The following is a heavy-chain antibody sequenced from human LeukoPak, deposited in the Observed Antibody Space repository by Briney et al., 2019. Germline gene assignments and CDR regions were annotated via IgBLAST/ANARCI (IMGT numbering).Heavy chain of an antibody. CDR3: ASHNYYASSGPAAGFDP. V-gene: IGHV4-59*08. CDR1: GGSISSYY. D-gene: IGHD3-22*01. J-gene: IGHJ5*02. CDR2: IYYSGST. Sequence: SETLSLTCTVSGGSISSYYWSWIRQPPGKGLEWIGYIYYSGSTNYNPSLKSRVTISVDTSKNQFSLKLSSVTAADTAVYYCASHNYYASSGPAAGFDPWGQGTLVTVSS.